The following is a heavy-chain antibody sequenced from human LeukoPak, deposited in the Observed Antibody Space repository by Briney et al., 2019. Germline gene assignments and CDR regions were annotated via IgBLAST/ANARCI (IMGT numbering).Heavy chain of an antibody. J-gene: IGHJ4*02. Sequence: GGSLRLSCAASAFTFNSYARYWIPQDPGKGLEWVSGLFGGGGSSHYAYSVKGRFTMSRANSKNTLYPQMNSLRPEATAVYYCAKTSTGDSSGRYPGWAVDYWGQGTLVTVSS. CDR3: AKTSTGDSSGRYPGWAVDY. V-gene: IGHV3-23*01. CDR1: AFTFNSYA. CDR2: LFGGGGSS. D-gene: IGHD6-19*01.